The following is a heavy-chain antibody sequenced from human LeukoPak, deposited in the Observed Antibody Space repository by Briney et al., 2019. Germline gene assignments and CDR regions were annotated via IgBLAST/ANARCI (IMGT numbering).Heavy chain of an antibody. CDR1: GGSISSYY. Sequence: PSETLSLTCTVSGGSISSYYWSWIRQPAGKGLEWIGRIDTSGNTNYKPSLKSRVTISVDTSKNQFSLKLSSVTAADTAVYYCAREERVYYYYMDVWGKGTTVTVSS. D-gene: IGHD5-24*01. CDR2: IDTSGNT. V-gene: IGHV4-4*07. CDR3: AREERVYYYYMDV. J-gene: IGHJ6*03.